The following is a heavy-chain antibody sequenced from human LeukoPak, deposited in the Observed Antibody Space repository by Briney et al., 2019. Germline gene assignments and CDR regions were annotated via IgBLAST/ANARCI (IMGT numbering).Heavy chain of an antibody. CDR2: IKYDGIDK. CDR1: GFIFTDYW. Sequence: GGSLRLSCAASGFIFTDYWMNWVRQAPGKGLEWVAMIKYDGIDKKYLDSVKGRFTISRDNAKNSLYLQMNSLRVEDTAVYYCASWPVGWYGEDSWGQGTLVTVSS. CDR3: ASWPVGWYGEDS. D-gene: IGHD6-19*01. V-gene: IGHV3-7*03. J-gene: IGHJ4*02.